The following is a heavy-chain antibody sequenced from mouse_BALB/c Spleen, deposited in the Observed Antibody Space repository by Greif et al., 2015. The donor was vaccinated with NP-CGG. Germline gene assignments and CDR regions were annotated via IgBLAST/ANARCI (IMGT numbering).Heavy chain of an antibody. V-gene: IGHV1S81*02. Sequence: VQLQQSGAELVKPGASVKLSCKASGYTFTSYYMYWVKQRPGQGLEWIGEINPSNGGTNFNEKFKSKATLTVDKSSSTAYMQLSSLTSEDSAVHYCTLRLRHAMDYWGQGTSVTVSS. CDR3: TLRLRHAMDY. J-gene: IGHJ4*01. D-gene: IGHD1-2*01. CDR1: GYTFTSYY. CDR2: INPSNGGT.